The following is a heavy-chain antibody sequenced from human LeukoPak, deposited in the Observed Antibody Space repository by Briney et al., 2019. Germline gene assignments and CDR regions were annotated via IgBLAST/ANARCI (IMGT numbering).Heavy chain of an antibody. CDR2: IKQDGSEK. D-gene: IGHD6-13*01. V-gene: IGHV3-7*01. Sequence: PGGSLRLSCAASGFTFSSYTMNWVRQAPGKGLEWVANIKQDGSEKYYVDSVKGRFTISRDNAKNSLYLQMNSLRAEDTAVYYCARLRSSHADTRRYYYYGMDVWGQGTTVTVSS. J-gene: IGHJ6*02. CDR3: ARLRSSHADTRRYYYYGMDV. CDR1: GFTFSSYT.